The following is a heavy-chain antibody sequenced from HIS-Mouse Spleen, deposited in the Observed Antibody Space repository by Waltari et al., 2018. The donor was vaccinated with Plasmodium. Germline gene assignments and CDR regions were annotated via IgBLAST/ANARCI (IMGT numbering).Heavy chain of an antibody. Sequence: EVQLVESGGGLVKPGGSLRLSCAASGFTFSSYSMNWVRQAPGKGLEWVSYISSSSSYIYYADSVNGRFTISRDNAKNSLYLQMNSLRAEDTAVYYCARESSSSWYFDYWGQGTLVTVSS. D-gene: IGHD6-13*01. CDR1: GFTFSSYS. J-gene: IGHJ4*02. CDR2: ISSSSSYI. CDR3: ARESSSSWYFDY. V-gene: IGHV3-21*01.